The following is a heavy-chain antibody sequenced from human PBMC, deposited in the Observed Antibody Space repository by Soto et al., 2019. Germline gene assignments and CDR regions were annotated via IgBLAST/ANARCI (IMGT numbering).Heavy chain of an antibody. CDR1: GFIFTNYA. V-gene: IGHV3-23*01. J-gene: IGHJ3*01. Sequence: GGSLRLSCAASGFIFTNYAMNWVRQAPGKGLEWVSVIGGRGNSAYYADSVQGRFTISRDNSKNTLSLQMSSPTADDTAIYYCVREGRGSFDFWGRGTMVTVSS. D-gene: IGHD5-12*01. CDR2: IGGRGNSA. CDR3: VREGRGSFDF.